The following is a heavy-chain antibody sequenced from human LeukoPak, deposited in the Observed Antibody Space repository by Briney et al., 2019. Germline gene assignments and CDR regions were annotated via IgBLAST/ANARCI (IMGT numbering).Heavy chain of an antibody. J-gene: IGHJ4*02. D-gene: IGHD6-19*01. CDR3: ARVSREQWLVFDY. CDR2: IYYSGST. V-gene: IGHV4-59*01. CDR1: GGSLSSYY. Sequence: SETLSLTRTVSGGSLSSYYWSWLRQPPGKGLEWIGYIYYSGSTNYNPSLKSRVTISVDTSKNQFSLRLSSVTAADTAVYYCARVSREQWLVFDYWGQGTLVTVSS.